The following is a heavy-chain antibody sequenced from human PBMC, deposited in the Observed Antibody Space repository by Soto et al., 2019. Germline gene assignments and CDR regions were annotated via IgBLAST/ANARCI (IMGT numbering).Heavy chain of an antibody. Sequence: GGPVKVSWKASGYTFTSHAMKWVRQAPGQGLEWMGWINTNTGNPTYAQGFTGRFVFSLDTSVSTAYLQICSLKAEDTAVYYCARGTRSGYSGSYYVDYWGQGTLVTVSS. D-gene: IGHD1-26*01. CDR3: ARGTRSGYSGSYYVDY. V-gene: IGHV7-4-1*01. J-gene: IGHJ4*02. CDR2: INTNTGNP. CDR1: GYTFTSHA.